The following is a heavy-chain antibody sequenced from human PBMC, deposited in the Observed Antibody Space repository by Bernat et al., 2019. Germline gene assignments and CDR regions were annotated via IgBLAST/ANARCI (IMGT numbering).Heavy chain of an antibody. CDR3: AKAGEAAAGTQIDY. CDR2: ISYDGSNK. J-gene: IGHJ4*02. D-gene: IGHD6-13*01. V-gene: IGHV3-30*18. CDR1: GFTFSSYG. Sequence: VQLLESGGGLVQPGGSLRLSCAASGFTFSSYGMHWVRQAPGKGLEWVAVISYDGSNKYYADSVKGRFTISRDNSKNTLYLQMNSLRAEDTAVYYYAKAGEAAAGTQIDYWGQGTLVTVSS.